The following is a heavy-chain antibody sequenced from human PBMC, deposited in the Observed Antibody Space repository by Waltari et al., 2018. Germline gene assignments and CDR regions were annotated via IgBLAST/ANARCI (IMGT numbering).Heavy chain of an antibody. CDR1: GYTLTELS. Sequence: QVQLVQSGAEVKKPGASVKVSCKVSGYTLTELSMHWVRQAPGKGLECMGGFDPEDGETIYAQKFQGRVTMTEDTSTDTAYMELSSLRSEDTAVYYCARITIFGVANNNWFDPWGQGTLVTVSS. J-gene: IGHJ5*02. CDR2: FDPEDGET. D-gene: IGHD3-3*01. CDR3: ARITIFGVANNNWFDP. V-gene: IGHV1-24*01.